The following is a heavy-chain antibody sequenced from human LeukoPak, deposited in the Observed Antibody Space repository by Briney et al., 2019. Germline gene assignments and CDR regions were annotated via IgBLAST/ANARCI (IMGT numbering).Heavy chain of an antibody. CDR3: AKDRSIGTYYTFDS. V-gene: IGHV3-48*03. D-gene: IGHD1-26*01. CDR2: INSGGTPI. J-gene: IGHJ4*02. CDR1: GFILSNYE. Sequence: GGSLRLSCAASGFILSNYEMNWVRQAPGKGLEWISYINSGGTPIYYADSVKGRFTISRDNSKNTLYLQMSSLTAKDTAVYYCAKDRSIGTYYTFDSWGQGTLVTVSS.